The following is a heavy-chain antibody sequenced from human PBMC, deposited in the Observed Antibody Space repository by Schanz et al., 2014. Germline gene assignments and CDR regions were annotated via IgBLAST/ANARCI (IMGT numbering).Heavy chain of an antibody. V-gene: IGHV4-61*02. CDR1: GGSISSGSYY. D-gene: IGHD2-2*01. Sequence: QVQLQESGPGLVKPSQTLSLTCTVSGGSISSGSYYWSWIRQPAGKGLEWIGRIYTSGSTNYNPSLKIRVTISVDPPKTQFSLKLSSVTAADTAVYYCARAGYDADNWFDPWGQGTLVTVSS. CDR3: ARAGYDADNWFDP. J-gene: IGHJ5*02. CDR2: IYTSGST.